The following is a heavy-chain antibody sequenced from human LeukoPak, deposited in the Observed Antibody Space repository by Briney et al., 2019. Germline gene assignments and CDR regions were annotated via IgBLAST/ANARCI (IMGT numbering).Heavy chain of an antibody. Sequence: ASVKVSCKASGYTFTSYGISWVRQAPGQGLEWMGWISAYNGNTNYAQKLQGRVTMTTDTSTSTAYMELRSLRSDDTAVYYCARDRYCSGGSCYSGFGFDPWGQGTLVTVSS. CDR3: ARDRYCSGGSCYSGFGFDP. J-gene: IGHJ5*02. CDR2: ISAYNGNT. V-gene: IGHV1-18*01. D-gene: IGHD2-15*01. CDR1: GYTFTSYG.